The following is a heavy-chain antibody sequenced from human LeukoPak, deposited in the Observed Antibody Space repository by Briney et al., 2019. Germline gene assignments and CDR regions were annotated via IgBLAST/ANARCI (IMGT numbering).Heavy chain of an antibody. CDR1: GGSIGSYY. CDR2: IYNSGNS. CDR3: ARESIAMIVVGPGGAFDI. V-gene: IGHV4-59*01. Sequence: SETLSLTCTVSGGSIGSYYWSWIRQPPGKGLEWIGYIYNSGNSNYNPSLKSRVTISVDTSKNQFSLKLSSVTAADTAVYYCARESIAMIVVGPGGAFDIWGQGTMVTVSS. J-gene: IGHJ3*02. D-gene: IGHD3-22*01.